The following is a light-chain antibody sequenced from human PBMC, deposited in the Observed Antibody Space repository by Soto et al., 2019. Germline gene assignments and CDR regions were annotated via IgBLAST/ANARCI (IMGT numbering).Light chain of an antibody. J-gene: IGLJ1*01. Sequence: QSVLTQPPSASGTPGQRVTISCSGSSSNIGSKTVNWYQQLPGTAPKLLIYNNNQRPSGVPDRFSGSKSGTSASLAISGLQSEDEADYYCAAWDDSLNGPNYVFGTGTKVTVL. CDR2: NNN. CDR1: SSNIGSKT. V-gene: IGLV1-44*01. CDR3: AAWDDSLNGPNYV.